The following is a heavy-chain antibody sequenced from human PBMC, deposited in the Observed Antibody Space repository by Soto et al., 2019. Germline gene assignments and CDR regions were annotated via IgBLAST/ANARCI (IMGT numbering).Heavy chain of an antibody. D-gene: IGHD6-13*01. Sequence: QVQLQQWGAGLLKPSETLSLSCAVYGGSFSGYYWSWIRQPPGKGLEWIGEINHSGSTNYNPSLKSRVTISVDTSKNQFSLKLSSVTAADTAVYYCAREIVSPRSWYGYYYYYGMDVWGQGTTVTVSS. CDR1: GGSFSGYY. V-gene: IGHV4-34*01. CDR3: AREIVSPRSWYGYYYYYGMDV. J-gene: IGHJ6*02. CDR2: INHSGST.